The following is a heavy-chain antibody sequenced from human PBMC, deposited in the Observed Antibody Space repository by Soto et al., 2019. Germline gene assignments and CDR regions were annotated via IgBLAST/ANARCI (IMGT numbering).Heavy chain of an antibody. J-gene: IGHJ5*02. V-gene: IGHV4-30-2*01. Sequence: KPSETLSLTCAVSGGSISSGFYYWSWIRQPPGQGLEWIGYIYNSGNTYYNPSLMSRVTISVDRSQNHFSLKLTSVTAADTAVYYCARGSDGVWNWFDPWGQGTQVTVSS. CDR2: IYNSGNT. CDR1: GGSISSGFYY. D-gene: IGHD2-21*02. CDR3: ARGSDGVWNWFDP.